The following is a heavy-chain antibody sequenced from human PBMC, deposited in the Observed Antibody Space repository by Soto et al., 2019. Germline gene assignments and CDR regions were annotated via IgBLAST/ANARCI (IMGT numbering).Heavy chain of an antibody. CDR1: GGSTHSYY. J-gene: IGHJ4*02. Sequence: QVQLQESGPGLVKPSETLSLTCTVSGGSTHSYYWAWIRQPPGKGLEWMGDVYYNGDTNYNPSLKSRVTISVDASKNQFSLKLTSVTPADAAVYYCARGHGHGGSSFDFWGQGTLVTVSS. V-gene: IGHV4-59*01. CDR2: VYYNGDT. CDR3: ARGHGHGGSSFDF. D-gene: IGHD3-10*01.